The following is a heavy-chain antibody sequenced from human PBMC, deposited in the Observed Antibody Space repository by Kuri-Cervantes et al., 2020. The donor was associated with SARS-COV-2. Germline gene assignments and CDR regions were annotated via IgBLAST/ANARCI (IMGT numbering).Heavy chain of an antibody. Sequence: ASVKVSCKAFGYSFSDHYMYWVRQAPGQGLEWMGWISAYNGNTNYAQKLQGRVTMTTDTSTSTAYMELRSLRSDDTAVYYCARDGYCSSTSCYAPMDVWGKGTTVTVSS. CDR3: ARDGYCSSTSCYAPMDV. V-gene: IGHV1-18*04. D-gene: IGHD2-2*01. CDR1: GYSFSDHY. CDR2: ISAYNGNT. J-gene: IGHJ6*04.